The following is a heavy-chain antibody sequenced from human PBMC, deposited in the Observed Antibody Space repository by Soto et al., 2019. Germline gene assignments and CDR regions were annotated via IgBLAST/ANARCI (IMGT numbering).Heavy chain of an antibody. Sequence: SVKVSCKASVFTFTSSAMQWVRQARGQRLEWIGWIVVGSGNTNYAQKFQERVTMTRDTSTSTVYMELSSLRSEDTAVYYCARSPHLIVVVPAANDIFAFDIWGQGKMVTVSS. CDR2: IVVGSGNT. V-gene: IGHV1-58*02. J-gene: IGHJ3*02. D-gene: IGHD2-2*01. CDR3: ARSPHLIVVVPAANDIFAFDI. CDR1: VFTFTSSA.